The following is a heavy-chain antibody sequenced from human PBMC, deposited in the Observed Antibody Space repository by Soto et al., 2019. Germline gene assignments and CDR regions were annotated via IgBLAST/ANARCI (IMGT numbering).Heavy chain of an antibody. V-gene: IGHV4-30-4*01. CDR2: IFHSGKT. J-gene: IGHJ4*02. CDR1: GGSINSGYYY. CDR3: ARDSGYYSDY. D-gene: IGHD3-22*01. Sequence: QVQLQESGPGLVKPSQTLSLTCTVSGGSINSGYYYWTWIRQLPGRGLEWIGYIFHSGKTYYNPSLKSRLXLXGDTSKNQLSLKLSSVTAADTAVYYCARDSGYYSDYWGQGTLVTVSS.